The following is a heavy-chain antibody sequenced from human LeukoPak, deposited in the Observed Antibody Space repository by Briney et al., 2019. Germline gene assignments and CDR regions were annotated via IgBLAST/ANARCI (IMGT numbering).Heavy chain of an antibody. CDR2: ISGSGGST. D-gene: IGHD1-26*01. Sequence: GGSLRLSCGASGFTFSSYAMSWVRQAPGKGLEWVSGISGSGGSTYYADSVNGRITISRDNSKNTVYLQMNSLRDEDTAVYYCAKRAAGATKTFDYWGQGTLVTVSS. CDR3: AKRAAGATKTFDY. J-gene: IGHJ4*02. CDR1: GFTFSSYA. V-gene: IGHV3-23*01.